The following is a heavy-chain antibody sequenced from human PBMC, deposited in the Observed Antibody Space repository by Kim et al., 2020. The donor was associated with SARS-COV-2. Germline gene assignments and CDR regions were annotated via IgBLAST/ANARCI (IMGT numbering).Heavy chain of an antibody. CDR2: ISSSSSYI. CDR3: ARGVSSGWFAY. J-gene: IGHJ5*01. V-gene: IGHV3-21*01. CDR1: GFTFSSYG. Sequence: GGSLRLSCAASGFTFSSYGMNWVRQAPGKGLEWVSSISSSSSYIYYADSVKGRFTISRDNAKNSLYLQMNSLRAEDTAVYYCARGVSSGWFAYWGQGTLGTVSS. D-gene: IGHD6-19*01.